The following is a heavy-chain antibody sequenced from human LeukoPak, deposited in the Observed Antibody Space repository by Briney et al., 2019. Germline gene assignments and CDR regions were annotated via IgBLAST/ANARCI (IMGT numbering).Heavy chain of an antibody. CDR3: ARGGAARPDF. D-gene: IGHD6-6*01. J-gene: IGHJ4*02. CDR1: AFTFSSYS. CDR2: IKADGGEK. V-gene: IGHV3-7*01. Sequence: GGSLRLSCAASAFTFSSYSMNWVRQTPGKGLEWVAKIKADGGEKDHVASVKGRFTISRDNAKNSLYLQMNSLRVEDTAVYYCARGGAARPDFWGQGTLVTVSS.